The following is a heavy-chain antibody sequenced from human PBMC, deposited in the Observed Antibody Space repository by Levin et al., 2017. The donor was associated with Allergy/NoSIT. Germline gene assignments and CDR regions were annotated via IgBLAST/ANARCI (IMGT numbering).Heavy chain of an antibody. CDR1: GYTFTSYY. V-gene: IGHV1-46*01. D-gene: IGHD2-21*01. Sequence: GESLKISCKASGYTFTSYYIHWVRQAPGQGPEWMGIINPGGGSTHYAQKFQDRVTMTTDTSTSTLYMELSSLTSEDTAVYFCARVEKGAAPLGWYYGMDVWGQGTTVTVSS. CDR3: ARVEKGAAPLGWYYGMDV. J-gene: IGHJ6*02. CDR2: INPGGGST.